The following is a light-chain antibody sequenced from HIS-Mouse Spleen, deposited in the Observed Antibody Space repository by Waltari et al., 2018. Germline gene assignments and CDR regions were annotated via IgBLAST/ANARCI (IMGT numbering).Light chain of an antibody. CDR3: CSYAGSSTYWV. J-gene: IGLJ3*02. CDR1: RSDVGRYNL. V-gene: IGLV2-23*01. Sequence: QSALTQPASVSGSPGQSITISYTGTRSDVGRYNLVSWYQQHPGKAPKLMIYEGSKRPSGVSNRFSGSKSGNTASLTISGLQAEDEADYYCCSYAGSSTYWVFGGGTKLTVL. CDR2: EGS.